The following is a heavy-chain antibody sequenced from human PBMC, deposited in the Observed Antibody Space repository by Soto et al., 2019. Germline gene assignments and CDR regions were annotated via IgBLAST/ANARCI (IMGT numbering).Heavy chain of an antibody. CDR3: AREGVVVPAAKRKQDDY. Sequence: ASVKVSCKASGYTFTSYGISWVRQAPGQGLEWMGWISAYNGNTNYAQKLQGRVTMTTDTSTSTAYMELRSLRAEDTAVYYCAREGVVVPAAKRKQDDYWGQGTLVTVSS. CDR2: ISAYNGNT. J-gene: IGHJ4*02. V-gene: IGHV1-18*01. D-gene: IGHD2-2*01. CDR1: GYTFTSYG.